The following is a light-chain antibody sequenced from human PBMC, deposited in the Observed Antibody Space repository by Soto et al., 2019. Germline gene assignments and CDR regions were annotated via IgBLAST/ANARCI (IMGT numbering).Light chain of an antibody. CDR3: QQYGTSRT. J-gene: IGKJ1*01. CDR1: QSVTNNY. V-gene: IGKV3-20*01. Sequence: EVVLTQSPGSRSFSPWEIATLSCRASQSVTNNYLAWYQQRPGLAPRLLIYGASTRTAGIPDRFTGSGSGTDFTLTISRLETEDFAVYYCQQYGTSRTFGQGTKVDIK. CDR2: GAS.